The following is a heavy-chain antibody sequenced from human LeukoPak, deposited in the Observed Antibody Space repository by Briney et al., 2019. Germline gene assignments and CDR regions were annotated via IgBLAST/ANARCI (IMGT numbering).Heavy chain of an antibody. J-gene: IGHJ4*02. V-gene: IGHV1-69*05. CDR2: IIPIFGTA. D-gene: IGHD3-22*01. CDR1: GGTFSSYA. Sequence: GASVKVSCKASGGTFSSYAISWVRQAPGQGLEWMGGIIPIFGTANYAQKFQGRVTITTDESTSTAYMELSRLRSDDTAVYYCARSPRSYYDSSGYSLFDYWGQGTLVTVSS. CDR3: ARSPRSYYDSSGYSLFDY.